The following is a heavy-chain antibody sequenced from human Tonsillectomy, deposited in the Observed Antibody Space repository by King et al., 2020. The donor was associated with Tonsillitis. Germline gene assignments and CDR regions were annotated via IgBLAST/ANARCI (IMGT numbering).Heavy chain of an antibody. CDR3: ARGLLEGSTITIAY. V-gene: IGHV3-74*01. CDR2: INSAGSTT. CDR1: GFTFSSYW. D-gene: IGHD5-24*01. J-gene: IGHJ4*02. Sequence: VQLVESGGGLVQPGGSLRLSCAASGFTFSSYWMHWVRQAPGKGLMWVSRINSAGSTTTYADSVKGRFTISRDNAKNTLYLQMNSLRAEDTALYYCARGLLEGSTITIAYWGQGTLVTVSS.